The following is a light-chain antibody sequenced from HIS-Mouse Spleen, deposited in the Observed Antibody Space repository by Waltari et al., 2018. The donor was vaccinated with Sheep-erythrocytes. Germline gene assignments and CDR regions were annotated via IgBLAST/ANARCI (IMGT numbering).Light chain of an antibody. V-gene: IGKV3-11*01. Sequence: ATLSLSPGERATLPCRASQSVSSYLAWYQQKPGQAPRLLIYDASNRATGIPARFSGSGSGTDFTLTISSLEPEDFAVYYCQQRSNWPPITFGQGTRLEIK. J-gene: IGKJ5*01. CDR1: QSVSSY. CDR3: QQRSNWPPIT. CDR2: DAS.